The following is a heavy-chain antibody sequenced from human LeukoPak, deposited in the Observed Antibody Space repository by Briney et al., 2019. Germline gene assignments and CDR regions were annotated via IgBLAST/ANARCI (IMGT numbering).Heavy chain of an antibody. J-gene: IGHJ5*02. CDR3: ARDIVATIYNWFDP. V-gene: IGHV1-2*02. CDR1: GYTFTGYY. D-gene: IGHD5-12*01. CDR2: INPNSGGT. Sequence: ASVKVSCKASGYTFTGYYMHWVRQAPGQGLEWMGWINPNSGGTNYAQKFRGRVTMTRDTSISTAYMELSRLRSDDTAVYYCARDIVATIYNWFDPWGQGTLVTVSS.